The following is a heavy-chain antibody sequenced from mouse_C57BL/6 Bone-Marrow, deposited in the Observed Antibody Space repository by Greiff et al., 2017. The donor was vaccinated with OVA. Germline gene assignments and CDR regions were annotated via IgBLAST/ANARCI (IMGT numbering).Heavy chain of an antibody. D-gene: IGHD4-1*01. CDR3: ARTQTDWDPFAY. CDR2: ISSGSSTI. V-gene: IGHV5-17*01. J-gene: IGHJ3*01. CDR1: GFTFSDYG. Sequence: DVQLVESGGGLVKPGGSLKLSCAASGFTFSDYGMHWVRQAPEKGLEWVAYISSGSSTIYYADTVKGRFTISRDNAKNTLFLQMTSLRSEDTAMYYCARTQTDWDPFAYWGQGTLVTVSA.